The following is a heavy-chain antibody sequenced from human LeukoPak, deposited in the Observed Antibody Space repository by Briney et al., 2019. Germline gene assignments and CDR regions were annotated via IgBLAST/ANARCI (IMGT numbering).Heavy chain of an antibody. Sequence: ASVKVSCKASGYTFTSYGISWVRQAPGQGLEWMGWISAYNGNTNYAQKLQGRVTMTTDTSTSTAYMELRSLRSDDTAVYYCARDSGKVVITTIDYWGQGTLVTVSS. V-gene: IGHV1-18*01. D-gene: IGHD3-22*01. CDR2: ISAYNGNT. J-gene: IGHJ4*02. CDR1: GYTFTSYG. CDR3: ARDSGKVVITTIDY.